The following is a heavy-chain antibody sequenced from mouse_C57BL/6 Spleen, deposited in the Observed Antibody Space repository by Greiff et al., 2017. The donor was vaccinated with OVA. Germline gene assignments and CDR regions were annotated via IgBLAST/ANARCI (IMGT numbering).Heavy chain of an antibody. CDR1: GYTFTSYW. J-gene: IGHJ1*03. Sequence: QVQLQQPGAELVMPGASVKLSCKASGYTFTSYWMPWVQQRPGQGLEWIGEIDPSDSYTNYTQKFKGKSTLTVDKSSSTAYMQLSSLTSEDPAGYYSARSPTMIKSVYFDDWGTGTTLTVSS. D-gene: IGHD2-4*01. CDR2: IDPSDSYT. V-gene: IGHV1-69*01. CDR3: ARSPTMIKSVYFDD.